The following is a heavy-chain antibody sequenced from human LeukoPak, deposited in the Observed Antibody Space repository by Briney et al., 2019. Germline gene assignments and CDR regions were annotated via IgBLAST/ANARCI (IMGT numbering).Heavy chain of an antibody. CDR3: AREGGSSWYGY. V-gene: IGHV1-2*04. CDR1: GXXFTGYY. CDR2: INPNSGGT. Sequence: KXSCXASGXXFTGYYXHWVRQAPGQGLEWRGWINPNSGGTNYAQKFQGWVTMTRDTSISTAYMELSRLRSDDTAVYYCAREGGSSWYGYWGQGTLVTVSS. D-gene: IGHD6-13*01. J-gene: IGHJ4*02.